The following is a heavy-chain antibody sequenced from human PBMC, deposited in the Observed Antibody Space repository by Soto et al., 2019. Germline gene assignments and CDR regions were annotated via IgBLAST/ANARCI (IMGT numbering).Heavy chain of an antibody. CDR1: GFTFSSYS. J-gene: IGHJ5*02. CDR2: ISSSSSTI. V-gene: IGHV3-48*02. CDR3: ARESNWNDNWFDP. D-gene: IGHD1-1*01. Sequence: GGFLRLPCAASGFTFSSYSMNWVRQAPGKGLEWVSYISSSSSTIYYADSVKGRFTISRDNAKNSLYLQMNSLRDEDTAVYYCARESNWNDNWFDPWGQGTLVTVSS.